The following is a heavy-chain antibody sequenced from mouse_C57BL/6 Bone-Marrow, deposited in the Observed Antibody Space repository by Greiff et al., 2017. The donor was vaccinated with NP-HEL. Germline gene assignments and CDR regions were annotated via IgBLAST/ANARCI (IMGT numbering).Heavy chain of an antibody. CDR3: AREDSNYDYAMDY. CDR2: INPNNGGT. V-gene: IGHV1-26*01. CDR1: GYTFTDYY. D-gene: IGHD2-5*01. Sequence: EVQLQQSGPELVKPGASVKISCKASGYTFTDYYMNWVKQCHGKSLEWIGDINPNNGGTSYNQKFKGKATLTVDKSSSTAYMELRSLTSEDSAVYYCAREDSNYDYAMDYWGQGTSVTVSS. J-gene: IGHJ4*01.